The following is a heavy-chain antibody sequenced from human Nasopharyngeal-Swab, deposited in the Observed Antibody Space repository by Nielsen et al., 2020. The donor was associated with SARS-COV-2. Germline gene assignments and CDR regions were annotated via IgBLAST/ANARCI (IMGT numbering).Heavy chain of an antibody. CDR2: VVPEDGES. V-gene: IGHV1-24*01. Sequence: ASVKAYCKVSRYTLTVMLIHWVRPAPGKGLEWMGTVVPEDGESIYAQNFQGRVTMTEDTSTYTAYLELSSLRSEDTAVYYCASEGSGVFGVVIYAFDIWGPGTLVTVSS. CDR3: ASEGSGVFGVVIYAFDI. D-gene: IGHD3-3*01. J-gene: IGHJ3*02. CDR1: RYTLTVML.